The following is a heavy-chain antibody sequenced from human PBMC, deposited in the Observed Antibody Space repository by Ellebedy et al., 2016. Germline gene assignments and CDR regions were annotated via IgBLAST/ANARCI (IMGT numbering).Heavy chain of an antibody. CDR2: IKQDGSEK. D-gene: IGHD2-15*01. CDR3: ARELVVVAAYGMDV. V-gene: IGHV3-7*01. Sequence: GGSLRLXXAASGFTFSNAWMSWVRQAPGTGLEWVANIKQDGSEKYYVDSVKGRFTISRDNAKNSLYLQMNSLRAEDTAVYYCARELVVVAAYGMDVWGQGTTVTVSS. J-gene: IGHJ6*02. CDR1: GFTFSNAW.